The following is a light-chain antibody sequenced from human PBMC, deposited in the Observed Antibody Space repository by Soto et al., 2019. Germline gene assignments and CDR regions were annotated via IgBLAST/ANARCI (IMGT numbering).Light chain of an antibody. V-gene: IGLV2-14*01. CDR3: SSYTASNTVI. Sequence: QPVLTQPASVSGSPGQSITISCTGTSSDVGAYKFVSWYQQHPGKAPKHMIYDVTSRPSGISDRFSGSKSDTTASLTISGLQAEDEADYYCSSYTASNTVIFGGGTKLTVL. CDR1: SSDVGAYKF. J-gene: IGLJ2*01. CDR2: DVT.